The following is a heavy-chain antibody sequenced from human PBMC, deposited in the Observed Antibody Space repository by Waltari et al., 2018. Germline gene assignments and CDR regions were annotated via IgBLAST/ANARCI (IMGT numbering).Heavy chain of an antibody. J-gene: IGHJ5*02. CDR2: INSRGSTI. CDR1: GFTFSDFE. D-gene: IGHD5-12*01. CDR3: ARDRDGYKKADL. Sequence: VQLVESGGDLVQPGGSLRLSCAAYGFTFSDFEMNWFRQAPGKGLDSLSYINSRGSTIYYADSVKGRFTVSRDNAKSSLYLQMNSLRVEYTAVYYCARDRDGYKKADLWGQGTLVTVSS. V-gene: IGHV3-48*03.